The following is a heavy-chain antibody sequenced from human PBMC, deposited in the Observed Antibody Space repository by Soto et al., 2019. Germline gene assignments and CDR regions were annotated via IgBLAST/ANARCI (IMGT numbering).Heavy chain of an antibody. V-gene: IGHV4-59*01. CDR3: ARERGSYYYYMDV. CDR1: GGSISSYY. Sequence: SETLSLTCTVSGGSISSYYWSWIRQPPGKGLEWIGYIYYSGSTNYNPSLKSRVTISVDTSKNQFSLKLSSVTAADTAVYYCARERGSYYYYMDVWGKGTTVTVSS. CDR2: IYYSGST. J-gene: IGHJ6*03. D-gene: IGHD1-26*01.